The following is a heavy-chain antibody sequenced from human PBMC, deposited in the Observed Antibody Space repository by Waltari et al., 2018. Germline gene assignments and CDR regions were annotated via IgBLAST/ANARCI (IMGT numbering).Heavy chain of an antibody. CDR1: GGSISSYY. J-gene: IGHJ4*02. Sequence: QVQLQESGPGLVKPSETLSLTCTVSGGSISSYYWSWLRQPPGKGLEWIGYIYYSGSTNYNPSLKSRVTISVDTSKNQFSLKLSSVTAADTAVYYCAGDSSSWYVLNYWGQGTLVTVSS. CDR3: AGDSSSWYVLNY. CDR2: IYYSGST. D-gene: IGHD6-13*01. V-gene: IGHV4-59*01.